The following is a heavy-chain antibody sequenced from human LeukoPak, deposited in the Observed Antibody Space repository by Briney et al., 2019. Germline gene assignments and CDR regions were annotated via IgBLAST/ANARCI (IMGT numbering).Heavy chain of an antibody. J-gene: IGHJ6*03. CDR1: GFTFSHYS. V-gene: IGHV3-64*02. D-gene: IGHD1-1*01. Sequence: QSGGSLRLSCAAYGFTFSHYSMHWVRQAPGKGLEYVSAIISNGGSTHYADSVKGRFTISRDNSKNTLYLQMDSLRAEDMAVYYCARITMGATTANFYYYHMDVWGKGATVTVSS. CDR3: ARITMGATTANFYYYHMDV. CDR2: IISNGGST.